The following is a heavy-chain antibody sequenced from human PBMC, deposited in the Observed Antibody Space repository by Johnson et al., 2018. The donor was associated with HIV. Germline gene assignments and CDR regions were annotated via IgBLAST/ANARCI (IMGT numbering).Heavy chain of an antibody. J-gene: IGHJ3*02. Sequence: HVQLVESGGCVVQPGRSLRLSCAASGFTFSSYAMHWVRQAPGKGLEWVAVISYDGSNKYYADSVKGRFTISRDNSKNTLYLQMNSLRAEDTAVYYCAKDLLTLDAFDIWGQGTMVTVSS. CDR3: AKDLLTLDAFDI. CDR1: GFTFSSYA. V-gene: IGHV3-30-3*01. CDR2: ISYDGSNK.